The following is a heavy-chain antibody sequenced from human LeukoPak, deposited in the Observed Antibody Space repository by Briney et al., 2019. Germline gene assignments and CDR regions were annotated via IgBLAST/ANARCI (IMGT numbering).Heavy chain of an antibody. CDR2: IKQDGSEK. CDR1: GFIFSSYW. Sequence: GGSLRLSCAASGFIFSSYWMSWVRQAPGKGLEWVANIKQDGSEKYYVDSVKGRFTISRDNSKNTLYLQMNSLRAEDTAVYYCARDQFGAYFDYWGQGTLVTVSS. D-gene: IGHD3-10*01. CDR3: ARDQFGAYFDY. J-gene: IGHJ4*02. V-gene: IGHV3-7*03.